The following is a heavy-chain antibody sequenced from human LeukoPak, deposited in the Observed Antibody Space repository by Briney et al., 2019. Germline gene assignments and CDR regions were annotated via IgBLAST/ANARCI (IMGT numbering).Heavy chain of an antibody. CDR1: GFTFGDYA. J-gene: IGHJ4*02. CDR2: IRSKAYGGTT. Sequence: GGSLRLSCTASGFTFGDYAMSWVRQAPGKGLEWVGFIRSKAYGGTTEYAASVKGRFTISRDDSKSIAYLQMNSLKTEDTAVYYCTREDYYGSGSGDYWGQGTLVTVSS. CDR3: TREDYYGSGSGDY. D-gene: IGHD3-10*01. V-gene: IGHV3-49*04.